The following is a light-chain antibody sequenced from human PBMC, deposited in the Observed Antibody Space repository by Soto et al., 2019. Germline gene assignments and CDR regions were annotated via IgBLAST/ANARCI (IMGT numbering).Light chain of an antibody. J-gene: IGKJ5*01. Sequence: DIQMTQSPSSLSASAGDRVTITCRASQSISNYLNWYQQKPGKAPKLLMYEASSLQSGVPSRFSGSGLGTDFTLTISSLQPEDFAIYYCQQTYSSPITFGQGTRLEIK. V-gene: IGKV1-39*01. CDR2: EAS. CDR1: QSISNY. CDR3: QQTYSSPIT.